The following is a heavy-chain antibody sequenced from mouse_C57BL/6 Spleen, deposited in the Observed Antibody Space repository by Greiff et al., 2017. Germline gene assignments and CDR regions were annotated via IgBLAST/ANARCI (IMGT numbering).Heavy chain of an antibody. CDR2: IDPETGGT. CDR1: GYTFTDYE. V-gene: IGHV1-15*01. J-gene: IGHJ2*01. D-gene: IGHD1-1*01. CDR3: TGGTTVYFDY. Sequence: LVESGAELVRPGASVTLSCKASGYTFTDYEMHWVKQTPVHGLEWIGAIDPETGGTAYNQKFKGKAILTADKSSSTAYMELRSLTSEDSAVYYCTGGTTVYFDYWGQGTTLTVSS.